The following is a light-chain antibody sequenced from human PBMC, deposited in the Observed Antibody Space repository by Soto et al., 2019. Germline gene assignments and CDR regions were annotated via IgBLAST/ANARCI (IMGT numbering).Light chain of an antibody. J-gene: IGLJ2*01. CDR2: INSDGSH. CDR1: SGHSNYA. V-gene: IGLV4-69*01. CDR3: QTWGSGIVV. Sequence: QLVLTQSPSASASLGASVTLTCTLSSGHSNYAIAWHQQQSEKGPRYLMKINSDGSHSKGDGIPDRFSGSSSGAERYLTSSSLQSEDEADYYCQTWGSGIVVFGGGTKLTVL.